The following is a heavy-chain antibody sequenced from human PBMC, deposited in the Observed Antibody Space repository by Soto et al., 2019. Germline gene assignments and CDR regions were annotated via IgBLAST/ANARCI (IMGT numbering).Heavy chain of an antibody. D-gene: IGHD3-9*01. CDR1: GGSFSGYY. V-gene: IGHV4-34*01. Sequence: SETLSLTCAVYGGSFSGYYSSWIRQPPGKGLEWIGEINHSGSTNYNPSLKSRVTISVDTSKNQFSLKLSSVTAADTAVYYCARGVYDILTGYYKSRGDYYYYGMDVWGQGTTVTVYS. CDR2: INHSGST. J-gene: IGHJ6*02. CDR3: ARGVYDILTGYYKSRGDYYYYGMDV.